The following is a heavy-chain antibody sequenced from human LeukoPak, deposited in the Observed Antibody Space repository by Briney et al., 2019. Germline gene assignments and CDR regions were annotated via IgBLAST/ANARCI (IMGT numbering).Heavy chain of an antibody. CDR2: INPNSGGT. J-gene: IGHJ4*02. CDR1: GYTFTGYY. Sequence: ASVKVSCKASGYTFTGYYMHWVRQAPGQGLEWMGWINPNSGGTNYAQKFQGRVTMTRDTSISTAYMELSRLRSDDTAVYYCARVRDYYDSSGYRERIEFDYWGQGTLVTVSS. CDR3: ARVRDYYDSSGYRERIEFDY. V-gene: IGHV1-2*02. D-gene: IGHD3-22*01.